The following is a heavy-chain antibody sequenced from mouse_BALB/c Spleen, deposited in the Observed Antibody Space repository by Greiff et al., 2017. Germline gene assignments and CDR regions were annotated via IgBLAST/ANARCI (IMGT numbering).Heavy chain of an antibody. CDR1: GFTFSDYY. J-gene: IGHJ2*01. V-gene: IGHV5-4*02. CDR2: ISDGGSYT. Sequence: DVMLVESGGGLVKPGGSLKLSCAASGFTFSDYYMYWVRQTPEKRLEWVATISDGGSYTYYPDSVKGRFTISRDNAKNTLYLQMSSLRSEDTAMYYCARRGPGEGYYFDYWGQGTTLTVSS. CDR3: ARRGPGEGYYFDY.